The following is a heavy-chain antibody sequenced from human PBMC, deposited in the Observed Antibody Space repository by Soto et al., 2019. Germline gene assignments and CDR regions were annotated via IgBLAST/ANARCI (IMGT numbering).Heavy chain of an antibody. CDR3: ANGPAIVLVPAAMNYYYGMDV. CDR2: ISYDGSNK. V-gene: IGHV3-30*18. J-gene: IGHJ6*02. CDR1: GFTFSSYG. Sequence: QVQLVESGGGVVQPGRSLRLSCAASGFTFSSYGMHWVRQAPGKGLEWVAVISYDGSNKYYADSVKGQFTISRDNSKNTLYLQRNSLRAEDTAVYSCANGPAIVLVPAAMNYYYGMDVWGQGTTVTVSS. D-gene: IGHD2-2*01.